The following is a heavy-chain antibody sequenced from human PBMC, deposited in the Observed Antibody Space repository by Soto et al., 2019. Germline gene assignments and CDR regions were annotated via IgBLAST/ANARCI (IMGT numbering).Heavy chain of an antibody. CDR1: GFSFSVYS. CDR2: INGRDGAI. V-gene: IGHV3-48*02. D-gene: IGHD3-16*01. Sequence: VGSLRLSCAASGFSFSVYSMNWVRQAPGKGLEWVSYINGRDGAINYVDSVKGRFTISIDIAKNSLYLQMNSLRDEDTAVYFCARDHLRAFDYWGQGVLVTVSS. CDR3: ARDHLRAFDY. J-gene: IGHJ4*02.